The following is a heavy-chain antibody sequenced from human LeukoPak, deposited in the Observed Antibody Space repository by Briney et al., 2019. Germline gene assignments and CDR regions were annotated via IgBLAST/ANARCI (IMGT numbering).Heavy chain of an antibody. CDR3: AKDSSSNWYVPTGIDY. CDR1: GFTFSIYG. CDR2: VRFDGSSK. V-gene: IGHV3-30*02. Sequence: GGSLRLSCAASGFTFSIYGMHWVRQAPGKGLEWVTFVRFDGSSKYYADSVKGRFTISRDNSKNTLYLQVNSLRAEDTALYYCAKDSSSNWYVPTGIDYWGQGTLATVSS. D-gene: IGHD6-13*01. J-gene: IGHJ4*02.